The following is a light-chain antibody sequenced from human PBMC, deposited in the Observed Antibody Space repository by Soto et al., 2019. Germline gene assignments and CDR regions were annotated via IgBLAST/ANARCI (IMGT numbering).Light chain of an antibody. CDR1: SSDVGGYPY. J-gene: IGLJ2*01. CDR3: SSYAGSNNVV. V-gene: IGLV2-8*01. CDR2: EVS. Sequence: QSVLTQPASVSGSPGQSITISCTGTSSDVGGYPYVSWYQQHPGKVPKLMIYEVSKRPSGVPDRFSGSKSGNTASLTVSGLQAEDEADYYCSSYAGSNNVVFGGGTKLTVL.